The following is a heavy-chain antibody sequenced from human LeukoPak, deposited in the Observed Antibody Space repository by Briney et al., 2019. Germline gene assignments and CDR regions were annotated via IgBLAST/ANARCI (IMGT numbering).Heavy chain of an antibody. CDR3: ARDVQSGSLDP. V-gene: IGHV3-30*04. Sequence: GRSLRPSCAASGFTFSSYTMHWVRQAPGKGLEWVAFVLYDGSDQYYADSVKGRFTISRDNSKNTVCLQMNSLTVEDTAVYYCARDVQSGSLDPWGQGTLVTVSS. J-gene: IGHJ5*02. D-gene: IGHD3-3*01. CDR1: GFTFSSYT. CDR2: VLYDGSDQ.